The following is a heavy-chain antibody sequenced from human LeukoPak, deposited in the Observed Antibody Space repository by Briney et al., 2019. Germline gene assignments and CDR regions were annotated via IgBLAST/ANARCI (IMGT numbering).Heavy chain of an antibody. CDR2: ISYDGSNK. CDR3: ARVHNNRSSGAFDI. J-gene: IGHJ3*02. Sequence: PGGSLRLPCAASGFTFSSYGMHWVRQAPGKGLEWVAVISYDGSNKYYADSVKGRFTISRDNSKNTLYLQINSLRVEDTAVYYCARVHNNRSSGAFDIWGQGTMVTVSS. V-gene: IGHV3-30*03. CDR1: GFTFSSYG. D-gene: IGHD3-22*01.